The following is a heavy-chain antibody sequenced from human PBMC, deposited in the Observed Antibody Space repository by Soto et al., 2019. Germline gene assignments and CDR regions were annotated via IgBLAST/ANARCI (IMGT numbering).Heavy chain of an antibody. CDR1: GFTFTNYA. Sequence: GGSLRLSCAASGFTFTNYALNWVRQMPGKGLEWMGIIYPGDSDTRYSPSFQGQVTISADKSISTAYLQWSSLKASDTAMYYCARLRYSSSSGDYWGQGTLVTVSS. D-gene: IGHD6-6*01. J-gene: IGHJ4*02. V-gene: IGHV5-51*01. CDR3: ARLRYSSSSGDY. CDR2: IYPGDSDT.